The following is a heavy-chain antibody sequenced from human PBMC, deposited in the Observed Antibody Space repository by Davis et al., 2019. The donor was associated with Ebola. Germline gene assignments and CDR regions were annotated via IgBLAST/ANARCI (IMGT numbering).Heavy chain of an antibody. Sequence: PGGSLRLSCAASGFTVSSNYMTWVRQAPGKGLEWVSVIYSGGSTYYADSVKGRFTISRDSSKHTLYLQMNSLRAEDTAVYYCARRDRGSSLYYYYYMDVWGKGTTVTVSS. D-gene: IGHD6-6*01. V-gene: IGHV3-53*01. CDR3: ARRDRGSSLYYYYYMDV. J-gene: IGHJ6*03. CDR2: IYSGGST. CDR1: GFTVSSNY.